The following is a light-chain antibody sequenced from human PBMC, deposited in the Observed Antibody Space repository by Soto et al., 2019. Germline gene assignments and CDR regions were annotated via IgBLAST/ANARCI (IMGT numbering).Light chain of an antibody. CDR2: DDS. V-gene: IGLV3-21*02. CDR3: QVWDSSSDHYV. J-gene: IGLJ1*01. Sequence: SYELTQPPSVSVAPGQTVRVTCGGKDIGSKSVHWYQQKPGQAPVLVVYDDSDRPSGIPERFSGSKSGNTATLTISSVEAGDEADYYCQVWDSSSDHYVLGTGTKVTVL. CDR1: DIGSKS.